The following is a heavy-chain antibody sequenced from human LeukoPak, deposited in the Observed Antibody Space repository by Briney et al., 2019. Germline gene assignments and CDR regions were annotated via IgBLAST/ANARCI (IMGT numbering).Heavy chain of an antibody. V-gene: IGHV3-21*01. Sequence: PGGSLRLSCAASGFTFSSYCMNWVRQAPGKGLEWVSSISSSSSYIYYADSVKGRFTISRDNAKNSLYLQMNSLRAEDTAVYYCARAGAAAGTDYFDYWGQGTLVTVSS. J-gene: IGHJ4*02. CDR1: GFTFSSYC. CDR3: ARAGAAAGTDYFDY. CDR2: ISSSSSYI. D-gene: IGHD6-13*01.